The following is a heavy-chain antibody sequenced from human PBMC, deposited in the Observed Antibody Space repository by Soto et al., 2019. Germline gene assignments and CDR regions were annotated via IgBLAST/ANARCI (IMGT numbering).Heavy chain of an antibody. CDR3: ARDDDYPDKGLDY. J-gene: IGHJ4*02. Sequence: QVQLVESGGGVVQPGGSLRLSCAASGFTFGRHGMHWVRQAPGKGLEWVAVLGSEGARDSYADSRKGRFSISRENSQNTLYLQINSLRVEDTAVYYCARDDDYPDKGLDYCGQGTLVTVSS. CDR2: LGSEGARD. V-gene: IGHV3-33*01. CDR1: GFTFGRHG. D-gene: IGHD4-17*01.